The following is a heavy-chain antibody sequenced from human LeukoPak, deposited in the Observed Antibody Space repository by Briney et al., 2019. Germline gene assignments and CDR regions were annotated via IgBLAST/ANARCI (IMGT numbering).Heavy chain of an antibody. CDR3: AREGSGSYYEGFDY. CDR1: GFTFSNSW. D-gene: IGHD1-26*01. Sequence: GGSLRLSCAASGFTFSNSWMTWVRQAPGKVLKWVGKIKPDGSEKYYVDSVKGRFTISRDNAKNSLYLQMNSLRAEDTAVYYCAREGSGSYYEGFDYWGQGTLVTVSS. CDR2: IKPDGSEK. V-gene: IGHV3-7*01. J-gene: IGHJ4*02.